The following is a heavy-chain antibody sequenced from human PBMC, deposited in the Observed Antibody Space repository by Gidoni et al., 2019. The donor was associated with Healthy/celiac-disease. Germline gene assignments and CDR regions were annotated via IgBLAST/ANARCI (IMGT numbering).Heavy chain of an antibody. CDR2: ISGSGGST. Sequence: EVQLLESGGGLVQPGGSLRLSCAASGFTFSSYAMSWVRQAPGKGLEWVSAISGSGGSTYYADSVKGRFTISRDNSKNTLYLQMNSLRAEDTAVYYCAKVGVGYSIAVAGTNGDYWGQGTLVTVSP. CDR3: AKVGVGYSIAVAGTNGDY. D-gene: IGHD6-19*01. V-gene: IGHV3-23*01. CDR1: GFTFSSYA. J-gene: IGHJ4*02.